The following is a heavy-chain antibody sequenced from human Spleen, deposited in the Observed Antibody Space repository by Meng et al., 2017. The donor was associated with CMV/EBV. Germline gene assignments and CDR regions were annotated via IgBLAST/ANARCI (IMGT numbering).Heavy chain of an antibody. D-gene: IGHD4-11*01. CDR1: GFTFSSYS. CDR2: INDNGGST. J-gene: IGHJ6*02. CDR3: AKGYSNYVESYYYGMDV. Sequence: GESLKISCAASGFTFSSYSMSWVRQAPGKGLEWVSAINDNGGSTYYADSVRGRFTISRDNSKNTLYLQMNSLRAEDTAVYYCAKGYSNYVESYYYGMDVWGQGTTVTVSS. V-gene: IGHV3-23*01.